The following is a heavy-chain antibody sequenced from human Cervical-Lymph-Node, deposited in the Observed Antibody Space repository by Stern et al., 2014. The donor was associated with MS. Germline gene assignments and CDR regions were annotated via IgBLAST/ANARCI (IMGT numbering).Heavy chain of an antibody. CDR2: MSFVGGNK. J-gene: IGHJ6*02. CDR1: GFSLSNSA. V-gene: IGHV3-30*03. Sequence: VQLVESGGGVVQPGRSLTLSCAASGFSLSNSAMHWVRQAPGKGLEWVAVMSFVGGNKKYGDSVKARFSISRDMANNTLFLQMNSLRLEDTAVYYCMGVGDAMHVWGQGTTVIVSS. CDR3: MGVGDAMHV.